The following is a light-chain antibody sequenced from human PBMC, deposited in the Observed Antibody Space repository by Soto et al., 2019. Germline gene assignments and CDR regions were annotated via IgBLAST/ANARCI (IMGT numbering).Light chain of an antibody. V-gene: IGKV3-11*01. J-gene: IGKJ5*01. CDR3: QQRSNWPPIT. Sequence: EIVLTQSPATLSLSPGESATLSCRASQSVSDYLAWYQQKPGQAPRLLIYDSSTRATGIPARFSGSGSGTDFTLTISDLEPEDFAVYYCQQRSNWPPITFGQGTRLDI. CDR1: QSVSDY. CDR2: DSS.